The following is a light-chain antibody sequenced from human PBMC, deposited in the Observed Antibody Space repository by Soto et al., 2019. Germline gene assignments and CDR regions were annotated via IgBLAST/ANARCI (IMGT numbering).Light chain of an antibody. CDR2: SES. J-gene: IGKJ1*01. CDR3: QQYGNWLTRT. Sequence: EIVMTQSPVTLSVSPGESATIFCRASERISTNLAWYQQRPGQAPRLLIYSESTRATSVPARFSGSGSATEFTRTISSLQPEDFATYYCQQYGNWLTRTFGQGNRVEIK. V-gene: IGKV3-15*01. CDR1: ERISTN.